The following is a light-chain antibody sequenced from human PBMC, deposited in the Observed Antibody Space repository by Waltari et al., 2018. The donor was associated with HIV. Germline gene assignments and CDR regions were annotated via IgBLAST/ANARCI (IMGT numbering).Light chain of an antibody. V-gene: IGLV3-25*03. CDR1: VLPKQY. CDR2: KDS. CDR3: QSADSSGTYAV. J-gene: IGLJ7*01. Sequence: SYELTQPPSVSVSPGQTARITCSGDVLPKQYAYWYQQKPGQAPVVVISKDSERPSGIPERFSGSSSGTTVTLTISGVQAEDEADYCCQSADSSGTYAVFGGGTQLTVL.